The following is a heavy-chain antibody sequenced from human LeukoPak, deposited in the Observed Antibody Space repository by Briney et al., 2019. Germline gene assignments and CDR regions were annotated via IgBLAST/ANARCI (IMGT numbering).Heavy chain of an antibody. Sequence: GGSLRLSCAASGFSFSSYSMTWVRQAPGKGLEWVSVVSAGGSTYYADSVKGRVTISRDNSKNTLYLQMNSLRVEDTAVYYCAKDRGEVYYGSGSYFDFWGQGTLVTVSS. CDR1: GFSFSSYS. D-gene: IGHD3-10*01. CDR3: AKDRGEVYYGSGSYFDF. V-gene: IGHV3-23*01. CDR2: VSAGGST. J-gene: IGHJ4*02.